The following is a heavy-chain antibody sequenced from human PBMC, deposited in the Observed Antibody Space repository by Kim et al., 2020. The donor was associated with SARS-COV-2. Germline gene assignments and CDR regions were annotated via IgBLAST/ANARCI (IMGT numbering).Heavy chain of an antibody. CDR3: APSMGFGDYYYYGMDV. D-gene: IGHD3-10*01. J-gene: IGHJ6*02. Sequence: SVKGLFTISRDNSKNTLYLQMNSLRAEDTAVYYCAPSMGFGDYYYYGMDVWGQGTTVTVSS. V-gene: IGHV3-30*03.